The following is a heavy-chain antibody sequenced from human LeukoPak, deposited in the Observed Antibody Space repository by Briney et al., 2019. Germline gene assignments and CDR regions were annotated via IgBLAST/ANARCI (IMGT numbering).Heavy chain of an antibody. CDR3: ARDLAPPYSSGWYFNYFGMDV. V-gene: IGHV1-2*02. J-gene: IGHJ6*02. Sequence: ASVQVSCKASGYTFTRYYMHWVRQAPGQGLEWMGWINPNSGGTNYAQKFQGRVTMTRDTSISTAYMELSRLRSDDTAVYYCARDLAPPYSSGWYFNYFGMDVWGQGTTVTVSS. D-gene: IGHD6-19*01. CDR2: INPNSGGT. CDR1: GYTFTRYY.